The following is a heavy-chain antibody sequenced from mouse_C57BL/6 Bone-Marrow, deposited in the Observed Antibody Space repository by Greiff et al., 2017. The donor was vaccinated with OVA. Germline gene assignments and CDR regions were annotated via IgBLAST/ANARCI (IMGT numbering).Heavy chain of an antibody. D-gene: IGHD2-5*01. V-gene: IGHV5-9*01. Sequence: EVKLMESGGGLVKPGGSLKLSCAASGFTFSSYTMSWVRQTPEKRLEWVATISGGGGNTYYPDSVKGRFTISRDNAKNTLYLQMSRLRSEDTALYYCARRSYYSTSFAYWGQGTLVTVSA. CDR3: ARRSYYSTSFAY. CDR1: GFTFSSYT. J-gene: IGHJ3*01. CDR2: ISGGGGNT.